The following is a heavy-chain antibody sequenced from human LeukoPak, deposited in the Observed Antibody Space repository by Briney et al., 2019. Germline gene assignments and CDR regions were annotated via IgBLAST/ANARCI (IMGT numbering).Heavy chain of an antibody. CDR3: ARDSESGGDFLTGSYNWFDP. CDR1: GFTFDDYG. Sequence: GGSLRPSCAASGFTFDDYGMSWVRKAPGKGLEWVAGINWKGVSIAYADSVKGRFTISRDNAKNSIFLEMNGLTGEDTAFYYCARDSESGGDFLTGSYNWFDPWGQGTLVTVSS. D-gene: IGHD2-21*02. J-gene: IGHJ5*02. CDR2: INWKGVSI. V-gene: IGHV3-20*04.